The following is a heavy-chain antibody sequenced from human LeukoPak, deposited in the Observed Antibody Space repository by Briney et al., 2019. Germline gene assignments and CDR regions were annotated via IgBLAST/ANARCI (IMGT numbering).Heavy chain of an antibody. CDR1: GFTFSSYS. V-gene: IGHV3-21*01. Sequence: GGSLRLSCAASGFTFSSYSMNWVRQAPGKGLEWVSSISSSSSYIYYADSVKGRFTISRDNSKNTLYLQMNSLRAEDTAVYYCAKDLGYCSSTSCSSFDYWGQGTLVTVSS. CDR3: AKDLGYCSSTSCSSFDY. J-gene: IGHJ4*02. D-gene: IGHD2-2*01. CDR2: ISSSSSYI.